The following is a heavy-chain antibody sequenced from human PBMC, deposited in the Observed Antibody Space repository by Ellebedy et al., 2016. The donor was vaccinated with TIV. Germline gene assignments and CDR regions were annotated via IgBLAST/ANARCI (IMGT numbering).Heavy chain of an antibody. CDR1: GGSIRGYY. CDR3: AGLAVAGIGTFDV. V-gene: IGHV4-59*01. Sequence: MPSETLSLTCTVSGGSIRGYYWSWIRQPPGKGLEWIGYVYSSGSTNYNSPLQSRVTISVDTSKNQVTLNLFSVTAADTAVYYCAGLAVAGIGTFDVWGQGTLVTVSS. CDR2: VYSSGST. D-gene: IGHD6-19*01. J-gene: IGHJ3*01.